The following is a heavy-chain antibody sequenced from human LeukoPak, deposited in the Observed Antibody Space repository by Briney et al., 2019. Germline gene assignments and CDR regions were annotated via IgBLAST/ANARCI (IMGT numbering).Heavy chain of an antibody. D-gene: IGHD1-26*01. CDR1: GFTFDDYG. CDR3: ARCGGQKWELLNYFDY. V-gene: IGHV3-20*04. CDR2: INWNGGST. J-gene: IGHJ4*02. Sequence: GSLRLSCAASGFTFDDYGMSWVRQAPGKGLEWVSGINWNGGSTGYADSVKGRFTISRDNAKNSLYLQMNSPRAEDTALYYCARCGGQKWELLNYFDYWGQGTLVTVSS.